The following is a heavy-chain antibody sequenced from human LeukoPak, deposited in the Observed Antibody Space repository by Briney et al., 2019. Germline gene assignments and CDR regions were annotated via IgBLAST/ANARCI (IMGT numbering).Heavy chain of an antibody. CDR1: GFTFNSYA. CDR3: AKDLRFVRQTIIPKPRFDY. J-gene: IGHJ4*02. D-gene: IGHD3-10*01. Sequence: GGSLRLSCAGSGFTFNSYAMHWVRQTPGKGLEWVAGLSGSGGTTYYADSVKGRFTISRDNSKNTLYLQMTDLRAEDTAIYYCAKDLRFVRQTIIPKPRFDYWGQGTLVTVSS. CDR2: LSGSGGTT. V-gene: IGHV3-23*01.